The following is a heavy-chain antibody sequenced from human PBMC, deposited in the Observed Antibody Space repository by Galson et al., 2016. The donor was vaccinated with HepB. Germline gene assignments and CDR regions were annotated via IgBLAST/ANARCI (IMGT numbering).Heavy chain of an antibody. CDR3: ARGPTGDEPYSYGYGFDY. Sequence: SLRLSCAASGFTFRTFAMYWVRQAPGKGLEWVAVISYDGINEFYADSVKGRFTISRDNSENTLYLQMNSLRGEDTAVYYCARGPTGDEPYSYGYGFDYWGQGTLVTVSP. J-gene: IGHJ4*02. CDR1: GFTFRTFA. CDR2: ISYDGINE. V-gene: IGHV3-30*04. D-gene: IGHD5-18*01.